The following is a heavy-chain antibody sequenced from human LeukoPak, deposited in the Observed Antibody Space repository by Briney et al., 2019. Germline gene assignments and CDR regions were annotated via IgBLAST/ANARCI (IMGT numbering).Heavy chain of an antibody. CDR3: AKDYCSGGSCLGL. D-gene: IGHD2-15*01. V-gene: IGHV3-23*01. J-gene: IGHJ4*02. CDR2: ISGSGGST. Sequence: GGSLRLSCAASGFTFSSYAMSWVRQAPGKGLEWVSAISGSGGSTHYADSVKGRFTISRDNSKNTLYLQMNSLRAEDTAVYYCAKDYCSGGSCLGLWGQGTLVTVSS. CDR1: GFTFSSYA.